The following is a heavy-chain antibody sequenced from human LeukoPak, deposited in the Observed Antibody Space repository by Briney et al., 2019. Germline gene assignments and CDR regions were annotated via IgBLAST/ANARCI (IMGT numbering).Heavy chain of an antibody. CDR2: ISVISNANT. J-gene: IGHJ3*02. CDR1: GYTFSSYG. CDR3: SREFPFCGADCFSGVFDI. Sequence: ASVKVSCKASGYTFSSYGINWVRQAPGQGLEWMGWISVISNANTRYAQNFQGRLTMTTDTSTTTAYMELRSLRSDDTAVYYCSREFPFCGADCFSGVFDIWGQGTMVTVS. D-gene: IGHD2-21*02. V-gene: IGHV1-18*01.